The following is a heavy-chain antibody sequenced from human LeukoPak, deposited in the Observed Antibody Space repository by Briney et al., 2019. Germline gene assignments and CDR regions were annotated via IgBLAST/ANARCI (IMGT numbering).Heavy chain of an antibody. CDR3: ARSRQGWWLLDY. V-gene: IGHV4-38-2*01. Sequence: SETLSLTCAVSGYSISSGYYWGWIRQPPGKGLEWIGSMYHSGSTYYNPSLKSRVSISVDTSKNQFPLKLSSVTAADTAVYYCARSRQGWWLLDYWGQGTLVTVSS. CDR1: GYSISSGYY. CDR2: MYHSGST. D-gene: IGHD5-12*01. J-gene: IGHJ4*02.